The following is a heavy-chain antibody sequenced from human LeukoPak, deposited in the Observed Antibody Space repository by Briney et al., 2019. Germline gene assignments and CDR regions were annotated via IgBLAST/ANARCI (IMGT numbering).Heavy chain of an antibody. CDR1: GYTFSDFY. Sequence: ASVKVSCKASGYTFSDFYIHWVRQAPGDTFEWMGRVDPADGETMSPGSFRGRVTITADTSTDTAHMELTRLTSDDTAIYFCATVGSEGNWFETWGQGTLVTVSS. V-gene: IGHV1-69-2*01. CDR3: ATVGSEGNWFET. D-gene: IGHD1-26*01. CDR2: VDPADGET. J-gene: IGHJ5*02.